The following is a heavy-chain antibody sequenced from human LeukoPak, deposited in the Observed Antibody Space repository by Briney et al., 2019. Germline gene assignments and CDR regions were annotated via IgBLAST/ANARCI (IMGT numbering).Heavy chain of an antibody. CDR3: ARDKRTVSSRDDAFDI. CDR2: IDPRGGTT. CDR1: GYTFITHY. Sequence: ASVKVSCKASGYTFITHYLHWVRQAPGQGLEGMGIIDPRGGTTRYAQSFQGRVSMTRDTSMSTVSLELRSLRSDDTAVYYCARDKRTVSSRDDAFDIWGQGTMVIVSS. V-gene: IGHV1-46*01. J-gene: IGHJ3*02. D-gene: IGHD4-11*01.